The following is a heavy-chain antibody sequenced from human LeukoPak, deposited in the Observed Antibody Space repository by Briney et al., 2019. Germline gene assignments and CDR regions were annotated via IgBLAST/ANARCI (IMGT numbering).Heavy chain of an antibody. V-gene: IGHV4-4*07. CDR3: AKVAKYYYGSETYFFFED. Sequence: SETLSLTCTVSGGSISTYYWSWIRQPPGKGLEWIGRIYTSGSTKYNPSLKSRVTMSVDTSKNQFSLKLSSVTAADTAAYYCAKVAKYYYGSETYFFFEDWGQGTLVTVSS. D-gene: IGHD3-10*01. J-gene: IGHJ4*02. CDR1: GGSISTYY. CDR2: IYTSGST.